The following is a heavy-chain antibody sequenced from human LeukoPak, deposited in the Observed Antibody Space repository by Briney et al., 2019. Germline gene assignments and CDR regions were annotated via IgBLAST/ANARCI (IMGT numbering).Heavy chain of an antibody. CDR1: GGSFSGYY. Sequence: SETLSLTCAVYGGSFSGYYWSWIRQPPGKGLEWIGEIIHSGSTNYNPSLKSRVTISVDTSKNQFSLKLSSVTAADTAVYYCARPPSSGWPTGFDPWGQGTLVTVSS. CDR2: IIHSGST. J-gene: IGHJ5*02. V-gene: IGHV4-34*12. D-gene: IGHD6-19*01. CDR3: ARPPSSGWPTGFDP.